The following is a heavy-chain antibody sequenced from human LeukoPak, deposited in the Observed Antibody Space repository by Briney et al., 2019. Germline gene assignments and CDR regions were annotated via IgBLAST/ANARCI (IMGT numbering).Heavy chain of an antibody. CDR3: ARGTRGSRAYYYYMDV. Sequence: PSETLSLTCAVYGGSFSGYYWSWIRQPPGKGLEWIGEINHSGSTNYNPSLKSRVTISVDTSKNQFSLKLSSVTAADTAVYYCARGTRGSRAYYYYMDVWGKGTTVTVSS. V-gene: IGHV4-34*01. CDR2: INHSGST. D-gene: IGHD2-15*01. J-gene: IGHJ6*03. CDR1: GGSFSGYY.